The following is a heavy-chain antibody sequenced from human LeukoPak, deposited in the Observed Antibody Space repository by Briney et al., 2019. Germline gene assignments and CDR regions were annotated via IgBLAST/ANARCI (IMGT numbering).Heavy chain of an antibody. V-gene: IGHV4-34*01. CDR1: GGSFSGYC. CDR2: INHSGST. CDR3: AISRFSSGWYRRDY. J-gene: IGHJ4*02. D-gene: IGHD6-19*01. Sequence: PSETLSLTCAVYGGSFSGYCWSWIRQPPGKGLEWIGEINHSGSTNYNPPLKSQVTISVDTSKNQFSLKLSSVTAADTAVYYCAISRFSSGWYRRDYWGQGTLVTVSS.